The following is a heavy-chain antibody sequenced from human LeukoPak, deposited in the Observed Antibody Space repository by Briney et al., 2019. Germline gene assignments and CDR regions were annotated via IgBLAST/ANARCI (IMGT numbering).Heavy chain of an antibody. D-gene: IGHD5-18*01. Sequence: GRSLRLSCAASGFTFSSYAMHWVRQAPGKGLEWVALIAYDGSDKYYADSVKGRFTISRDSSKNTLYLQMNSLRAEDTAVYYCARGSGAYTAVPNFVYWGQGTLVTVSS. J-gene: IGHJ4*02. CDR1: GFTFSSYA. CDR2: IAYDGSDK. V-gene: IGHV3-30*04. CDR3: ARGSGAYTAVPNFVY.